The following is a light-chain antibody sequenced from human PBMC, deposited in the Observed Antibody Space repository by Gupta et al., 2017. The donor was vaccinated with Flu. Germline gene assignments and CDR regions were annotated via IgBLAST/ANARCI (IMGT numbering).Light chain of an antibody. J-gene: IGLJ1*01. V-gene: IGLV2-14*01. CDR1: SSDVGGSNY. Sequence: QSALTQPASVSGSPGQSITISCTGTSSDVGGSNYVSWYQQHPGKAPKLIIYDVTNRPSGVSSRFSGSKSGNTASLTISGLEAEDESDYFCSSYTSTNTIYVFGTGTKVTVL. CDR3: SSYTSTNTIYV. CDR2: DVT.